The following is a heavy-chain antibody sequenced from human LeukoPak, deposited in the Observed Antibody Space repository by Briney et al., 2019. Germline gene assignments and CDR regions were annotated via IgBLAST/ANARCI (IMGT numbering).Heavy chain of an antibody. V-gene: IGHV3-48*04. Sequence: PGGSLRLSCAAAGFTFSSYSMNWVRQAPGKGLEWVSYISSSSSTIYYADSVKGRFTISRDNAKNSLYLQMNSLRAEDTAVYYCARAPGIAVAGGPVFDYWGQGTLVTVSS. CDR2: ISSSSSTI. CDR1: GFTFSSYS. D-gene: IGHD6-19*01. J-gene: IGHJ4*02. CDR3: ARAPGIAVAGGPVFDY.